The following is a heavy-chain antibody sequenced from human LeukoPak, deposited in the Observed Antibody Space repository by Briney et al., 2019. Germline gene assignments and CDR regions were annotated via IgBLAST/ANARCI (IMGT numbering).Heavy chain of an antibody. D-gene: IGHD6-13*01. Sequence: GASVKVSCKASGGTFSSYAISWVRQAPGQGLEWMGGIIPIFGTANYAQKFQGRVTITADKSTSTAYMELSSLRSKDTAVYYCARDPTFRQLAFDYWGQGTLVTVSS. CDR2: IIPIFGTA. CDR1: GGTFSSYA. J-gene: IGHJ4*02. V-gene: IGHV1-69*06. CDR3: ARDPTFRQLAFDY.